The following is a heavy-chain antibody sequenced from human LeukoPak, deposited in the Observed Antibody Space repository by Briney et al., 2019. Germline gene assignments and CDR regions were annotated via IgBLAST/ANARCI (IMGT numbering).Heavy chain of an antibody. CDR3: AIEAGSGYYY. D-gene: IGHD3-22*01. J-gene: IGHJ4*02. Sequence: PSETLSLTCAVYGGSFSGYYWSWIRQPPGKGLEWIGEINHSGSTNYNPSLKSRVTISVDRSKNQFSLKLSSVTAADTAVYYCAIEAGSGYYYWGQGTLVTVSS. CDR2: INHSGST. V-gene: IGHV4-34*01. CDR1: GGSFSGYY.